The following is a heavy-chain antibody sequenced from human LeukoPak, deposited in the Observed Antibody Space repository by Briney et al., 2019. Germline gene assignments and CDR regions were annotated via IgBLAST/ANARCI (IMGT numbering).Heavy chain of an antibody. Sequence: PGGSLRLSCAASGFTFSSYWMNWVRQAPGKGLEWVANIKKDGSEINYVGSVKGRFTISRDNAKNSLYLQMNSLRAEDTAVYYCVAGSGWRFGYWGQGTLVTVSS. CDR1: GFTFSSYW. CDR3: VAGSGWRFGY. J-gene: IGHJ4*02. V-gene: IGHV3-7*01. CDR2: IKKDGSEI. D-gene: IGHD6-19*01.